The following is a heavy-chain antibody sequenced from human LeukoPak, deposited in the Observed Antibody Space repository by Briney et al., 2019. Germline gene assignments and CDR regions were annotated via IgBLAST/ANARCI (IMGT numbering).Heavy chain of an antibody. CDR3: AKVREVDIVVVVAARYYYFDY. CDR1: GFTFSSYA. CDR2: ISGSGGST. J-gene: IGHJ4*02. V-gene: IGHV3-23*01. D-gene: IGHD2-15*01. Sequence: GSLRLSCAAPGFTFSSYAMSWVRQAPGKGLEWVSAISGSGGSTYYADSVKGRFTISRDNSKNTLYLQMNSLRAEDTAVYYCAKVREVDIVVVVAARYYYFDYWGQGTLVTVSS.